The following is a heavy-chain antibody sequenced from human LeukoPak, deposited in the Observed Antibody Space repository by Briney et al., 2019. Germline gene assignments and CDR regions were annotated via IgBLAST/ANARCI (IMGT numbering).Heavy chain of an antibody. V-gene: IGHV4-31*03. J-gene: IGHJ2*01. CDR1: GGSISSGGYY. D-gene: IGHD4-17*01. CDR2: IYYSGST. CDR3: ARDRTGDWYFDL. Sequence: PSQTLSLTCTVSGGSISSGGYYWNWIRQYSGKDLEWIGYIYYSGSTYYNPSLKSRVTISVDTSKNQFSLKLSSVTAADTAVYYCARDRTGDWYFDLWGRGTLVTVSS.